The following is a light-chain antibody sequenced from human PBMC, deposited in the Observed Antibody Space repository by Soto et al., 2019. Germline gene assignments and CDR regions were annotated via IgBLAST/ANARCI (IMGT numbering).Light chain of an antibody. Sequence: DIPMTQSPSTLSASLGDRVTITCRASQSIGTWLAWYQQKPGKAPKLLIYDASSLEGGVPSRFSGSGSGTEFTLTISSLQPDDFATYYCQQYNSYSRTFGQGTKVEIK. CDR2: DAS. CDR1: QSIGTW. CDR3: QQYNSYSRT. J-gene: IGKJ1*01. V-gene: IGKV1-5*01.